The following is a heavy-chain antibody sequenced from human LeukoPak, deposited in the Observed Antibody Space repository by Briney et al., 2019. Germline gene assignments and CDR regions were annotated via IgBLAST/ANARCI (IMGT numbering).Heavy chain of an antibody. J-gene: IGHJ4*02. V-gene: IGHV4-34*01. D-gene: IGHD6-6*01. CDR3: ARRHVEYSSSSDPYYFDY. CDR1: GGSFSGYY. Sequence: SETLSLTCAVYGGSFSGYYWSWIRQPPGKGLEWIGEINHSGSSNYNPSLKSRVTISVDTSKNQFSLKLSSVTAADTAVYYCARRHVEYSSSSDPYYFDYWGQGTLVTVSS. CDR2: INHSGSS.